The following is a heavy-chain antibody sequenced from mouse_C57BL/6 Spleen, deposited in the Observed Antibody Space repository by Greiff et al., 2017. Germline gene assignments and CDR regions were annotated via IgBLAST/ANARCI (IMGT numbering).Heavy chain of an antibody. CDR2: IDPNSGGT. CDR3: AREEGIGPYWYFDV. V-gene: IGHV1-72*01. J-gene: IGHJ1*03. D-gene: IGHD2-14*01. Sequence: VKLQESGAELVKPGASVKLSCKASGYTFTSYWMHWVKQRPGRGLEWIGRIDPNSGGTKYNEKFKSKATLTVDKPSSTAYMQLSSLTSEDSAVYYCAREEGIGPYWYFDVWGTGTTVTVSA. CDR1: GYTFTSYW.